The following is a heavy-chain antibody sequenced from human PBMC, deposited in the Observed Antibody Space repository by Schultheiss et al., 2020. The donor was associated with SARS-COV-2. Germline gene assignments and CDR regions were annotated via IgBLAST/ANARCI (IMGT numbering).Heavy chain of an antibody. J-gene: IGHJ3*02. CDR2: IKQDGSEK. V-gene: IGHV3-7*01. D-gene: IGHD2-2*01. CDR3: ARAYCSSTSCRRPDAFDI. Sequence: GGSLRLSCAASGFSFDSYAMHWVRQAPGTGLEWVANIKQDGSEKYYVDSVKGRFTISRDNAKNSLYLQMNSLRAEDTAVYYCARAYCSSTSCRRPDAFDIWGQGTMVTVSS. CDR1: GFSFDSYA.